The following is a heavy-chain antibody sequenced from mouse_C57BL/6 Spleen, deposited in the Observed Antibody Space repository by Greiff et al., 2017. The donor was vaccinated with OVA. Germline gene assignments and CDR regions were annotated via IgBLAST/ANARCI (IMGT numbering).Heavy chain of an antibody. CDR1: GYTFTSYW. D-gene: IGHD1-1*01. CDR2: IHPNSGST. CDR3: ARCYYGSSTHGY. Sequence: VQLQQPGAELVKPGASVKLSCKASGYTFTSYWMHWVKQRPGQGLEWIGMIHPNSGSTNYNEKFKSKATLTVDKSSSTAYMQLSSLTSEDSAVYYCARCYYGSSTHGYWGQGTTLTVSS. V-gene: IGHV1-64*01. J-gene: IGHJ2*01.